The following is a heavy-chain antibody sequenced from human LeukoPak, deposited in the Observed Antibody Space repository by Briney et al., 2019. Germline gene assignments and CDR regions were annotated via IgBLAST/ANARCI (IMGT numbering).Heavy chain of an antibody. Sequence: GGSLRLSCAASGFTFSSYEMNWVRQAPGKGLEWVSYISSSGSTIYYADSVKGRFTISRDNAKNSLYLQMNSLRAEDMALYYCAKGSTSGWSEFDYWGQGTLVTVSS. J-gene: IGHJ4*02. D-gene: IGHD6-19*01. CDR1: GFTFSSYE. V-gene: IGHV3-48*03. CDR3: AKGSTSGWSEFDY. CDR2: ISSSGSTI.